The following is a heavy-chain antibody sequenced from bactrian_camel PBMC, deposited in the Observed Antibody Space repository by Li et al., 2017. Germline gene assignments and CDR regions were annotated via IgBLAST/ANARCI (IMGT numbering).Heavy chain of an antibody. V-gene: IGHV3S1*01. CDR2: IATGSGNT. Sequence: HVQLVESGGGSVQAGGSLRLSCAASGYTYNRNCMAWFRQAPGKEREGVARIATGSGNTYYADSVKGRFTVSRDNAKNTLYLQMSGLKSEDTATYYCAANDYWSDDAMRGDEFEYKYWGQGTQVTVSS. D-gene: IGHD8*01. J-gene: IGHJ4*01. CDR1: GYTYNRNC. CDR3: AANDYWSDDAMRGDEFEYKY.